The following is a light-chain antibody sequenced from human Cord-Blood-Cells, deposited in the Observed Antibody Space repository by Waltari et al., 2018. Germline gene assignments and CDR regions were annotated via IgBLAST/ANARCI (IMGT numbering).Light chain of an antibody. V-gene: IGLV2-23*01. Sequence: SALTQTDSVSGSPGPTITIPCSGTGCDAGRDNLVPWYQQHPGKAHKLMIYEGSKRPSGVSNRFSGSKSGNTASLTISGLQAEDEADYYCCSYAGSSTVVFGGGTKLTVL. J-gene: IGLJ2*01. CDR3: CSYAGSSTVV. CDR1: GCDAGRDNL. CDR2: EGS.